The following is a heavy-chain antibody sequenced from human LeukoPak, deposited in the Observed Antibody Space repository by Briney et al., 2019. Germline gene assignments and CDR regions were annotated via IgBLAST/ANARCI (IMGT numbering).Heavy chain of an antibody. CDR2: IYYSGST. CDR1: GGSISSYY. V-gene: IGHV4-59*08. CDR3: ASSPGTQYYFDY. Sequence: SETLSLTCTVSGGSISSYYWSWNRQPPGKGLEWIGYIYYSGSTNYNPSLKSRVTISVDTSKNQFSLKLSSVTAADTAVYYCASSPGTQYYFDYWGQGTLVTVSS. J-gene: IGHJ4*02. D-gene: IGHD1-1*01.